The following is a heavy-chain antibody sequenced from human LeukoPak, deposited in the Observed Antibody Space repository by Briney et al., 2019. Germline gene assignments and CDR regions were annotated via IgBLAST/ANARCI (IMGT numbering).Heavy chain of an antibody. CDR1: GVSISSTTYY. V-gene: IGHV4-39*01. CDR2: VYYTGST. CDR3: AARGDSGTYWGSAELHY. D-gene: IGHD1-26*01. J-gene: IGHJ4*02. Sequence: SETLSLTCTVSGVSISSTTYYWGWIRQPPGKGLEWIGNVYYTGSTYYNPSLKSRVTISVDTSKNLYSLKLSSVTAADTAVYYCAARGDSGTYWGSAELHYWGQGTLVTVSS.